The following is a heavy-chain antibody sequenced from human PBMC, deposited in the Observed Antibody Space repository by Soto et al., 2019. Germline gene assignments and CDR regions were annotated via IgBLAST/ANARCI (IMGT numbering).Heavy chain of an antibody. CDR3: AGRGIAAHSSFDY. J-gene: IGHJ4*02. Sequence: QVQLVQSGAEVKKPGASVKVSCKASGYTFTSYGISWVRQAPGQGLEGMGRLSAYKGNTNYAQKVHGSVTMTTATTTSTAQRDLRRLSYYDTGVYYWAGRGIAAHSSFDYWGQGTLVTVSS. D-gene: IGHD6-6*01. V-gene: IGHV1-18*01. CDR2: LSAYKGNT. CDR1: GYTFTSYG.